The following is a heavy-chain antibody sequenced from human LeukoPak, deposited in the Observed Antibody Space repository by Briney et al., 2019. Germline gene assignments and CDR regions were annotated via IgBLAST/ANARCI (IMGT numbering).Heavy chain of an antibody. Sequence: GGSLRLSCAASGFTFSSYSMNWVRQAPGKGLEWVSSISSSSSYIYYADSVKGRFTISRDNAKNSLYLQMNSLRDEDTAVYYCARTYETSGYYTPLLGYWGQGTLVTVSS. D-gene: IGHD3-22*01. V-gene: IGHV3-21*01. CDR1: GFTFSSYS. CDR3: ARTYETSGYYTPLLGY. CDR2: ISSSSSYI. J-gene: IGHJ4*02.